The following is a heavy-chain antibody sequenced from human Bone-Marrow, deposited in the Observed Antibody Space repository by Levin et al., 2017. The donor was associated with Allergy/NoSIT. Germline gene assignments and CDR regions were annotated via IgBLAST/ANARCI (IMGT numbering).Heavy chain of an antibody. CDR1: GYSLTHLS. D-gene: IGHD6-13*01. Sequence: ASVKVSCKVSGYSLTHLSIHWVRQAPGKGLEWMAGGGEALFTQKFQDRVTLTKDTSTDTAFMDLIRLTSEDTAVYYCTSSWYDYWGQGTLVTVSS. V-gene: IGHV1-24*01. J-gene: IGHJ4*02. CDR2: GGEA. CDR3: TSSWYDY.